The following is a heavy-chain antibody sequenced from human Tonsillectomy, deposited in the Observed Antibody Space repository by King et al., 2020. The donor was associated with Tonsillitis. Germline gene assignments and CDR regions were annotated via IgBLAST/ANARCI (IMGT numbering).Heavy chain of an antibody. V-gene: IGHV4-59*08. J-gene: IGHJ4*02. D-gene: IGHD2-2*01. CDR1: GGSISSYY. CDR3: ASLYCRNTSYYIDY. Sequence: QLQESGPGLVKPSETLSLTCTVSGGSISSYYWSWIRQPTGKGLEWIGYIFYSRSTNYNPPLKSRVTISVDTSKNQFSLKLSSVTAADRAVYSCASLYCRNTSYYIDYWGQGTLVTVSS. CDR2: IFYSRST.